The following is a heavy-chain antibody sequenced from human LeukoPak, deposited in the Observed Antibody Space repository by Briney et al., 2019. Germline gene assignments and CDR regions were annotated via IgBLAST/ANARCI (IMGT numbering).Heavy chain of an antibody. CDR3: ARRIVVITPDYYGMDV. Sequence: PSETLSLTCAVYGGSFSGYYWSWIRQPPGKGLEWIGEINHSGSTNYNPSLKSRVTISVDTSKNQFSLKLSSVTAADTAVYYCARRIVVITPDYYGMDVWGQGTTVTVSS. J-gene: IGHJ6*02. CDR1: GGSFSGYY. D-gene: IGHD3-22*01. V-gene: IGHV4-34*01. CDR2: INHSGST.